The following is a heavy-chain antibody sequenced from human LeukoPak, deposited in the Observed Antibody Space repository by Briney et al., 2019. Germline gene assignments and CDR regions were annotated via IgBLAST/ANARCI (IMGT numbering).Heavy chain of an antibody. D-gene: IGHD2-21*02. CDR3: ARGCGGDCHPRDAFDI. CDR1: GFTVSTNY. J-gene: IGHJ3*02. CDR2: IYSGGST. V-gene: IGHV3-66*01. Sequence: GGSLRLSCAASGFTVSTNYMSWVRQAPGKGLESVSVIYSGGSTYYADSVRGRFTISRDNAKNSLFLRMNSLRGEDTAVYYCARGCGGDCHPRDAFDIWGQGTMVTVSS.